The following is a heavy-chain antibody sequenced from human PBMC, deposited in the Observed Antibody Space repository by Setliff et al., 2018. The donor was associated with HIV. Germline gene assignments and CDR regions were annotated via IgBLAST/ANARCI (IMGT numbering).Heavy chain of an antibody. CDR1: GFTFSGYG. CDR3: ARDQEGTVVAGTGNWFDP. V-gene: IGHV3-23*01. Sequence: GGSLRLSCAASGFTFSGYGMSWVRQASGKGLEWVSGISAGGGGTNYADSVKGRFTISRDNSKNTLYLQMNSLRAEDTAVYYCARDQEGTVVAGTGNWFDPWGQGTVVTVSS. CDR2: ISAGGGGT. D-gene: IGHD6-19*01. J-gene: IGHJ5*02.